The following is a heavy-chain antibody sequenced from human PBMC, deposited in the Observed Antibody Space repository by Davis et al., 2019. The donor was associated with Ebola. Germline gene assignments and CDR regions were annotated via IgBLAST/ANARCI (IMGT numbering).Heavy chain of an antibody. V-gene: IGHV1-8*01. CDR2: MNPNSGNT. D-gene: IGHD3-10*01. CDR3: VRDLRGWGDFDY. J-gene: IGHJ4*02. CDR1: GYTFINYD. Sequence: ASVKVSCKASGYTFINYDINWLRQASGQGLEWMGWMNPNSGNTGYAQKFQGRVTMTRDTSTNTLYMELSSLTSGDTAVYYCVRDLRGWGDFDYWGQGTLVTVSS.